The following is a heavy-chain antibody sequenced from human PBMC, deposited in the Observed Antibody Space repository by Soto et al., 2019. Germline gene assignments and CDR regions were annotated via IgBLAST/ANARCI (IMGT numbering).Heavy chain of an antibody. V-gene: IGHV1-69*06. CDR3: ARDRVAVASYYFDY. J-gene: IGHJ4*02. Sequence: SVKVSCKASVGTFSSYAISWVRQAPGQGLEWMGGIIPIFGTANYAQKFQGRVTITADKSTSTAYMELSSLRSEDTAVYYCARDRVAVASYYFDYWGQGTLVTSPQ. D-gene: IGHD6-19*01. CDR1: VGTFSSYA. CDR2: IIPIFGTA.